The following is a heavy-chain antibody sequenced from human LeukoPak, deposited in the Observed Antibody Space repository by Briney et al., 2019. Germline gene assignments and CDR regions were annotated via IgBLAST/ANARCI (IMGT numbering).Heavy chain of an antibody. CDR3: ASSRYSSSWYANKAHFDY. V-gene: IGHV1-69*05. CDR1: GGTFSSYA. J-gene: IGHJ4*02. CDR2: IIPIFGTA. D-gene: IGHD6-13*01. Sequence: GASVNVSCKASGGTFSSYAISWVRQAPGQGLEWMGGIIPIFGTANYAQKFQGRVTITTDESTSTAYMELSSLRSEDTAVYYCASSRYSSSWYANKAHFDYWGQGTLVTVSS.